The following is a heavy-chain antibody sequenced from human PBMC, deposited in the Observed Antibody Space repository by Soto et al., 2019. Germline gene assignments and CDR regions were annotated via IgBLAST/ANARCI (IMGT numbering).Heavy chain of an antibody. D-gene: IGHD6-19*01. J-gene: IGHJ5*02. CDR2: IWYDGSNT. CDR1: GVIFSSYG. Sequence: RRLSCAASGVIFSSYGMHWVRQAPGKGLEWVAVIWYDGSNTYYADPVKGRFTISRDNSKNTLFLQMNSLRDEDTAVYYCASSAAWGRGTLVTVSS. V-gene: IGHV3-33*01. CDR3: ASSAA.